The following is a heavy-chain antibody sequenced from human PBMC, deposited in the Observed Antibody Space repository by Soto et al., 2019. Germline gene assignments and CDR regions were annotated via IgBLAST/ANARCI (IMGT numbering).Heavy chain of an antibody. Sequence: QVQLVQSGAEVKKPGSSVKVSCKASGGTFSSYAISWVRQAPGQGLEWMGGIIPIFGTANYAQKFQGRVTITADISTRKAYREWGSLRSGDTAGYYWAREGGVGATTGWDWGQGTLVTVSS. CDR3: AREGGVGATTGWD. J-gene: IGHJ4*02. D-gene: IGHD1-26*01. CDR2: IIPIFGTA. CDR1: GGTFSSYA. V-gene: IGHV1-69*06.